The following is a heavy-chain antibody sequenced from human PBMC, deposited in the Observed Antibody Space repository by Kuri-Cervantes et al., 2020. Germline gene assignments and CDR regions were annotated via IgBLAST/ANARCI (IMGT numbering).Heavy chain of an antibody. CDR1: GFTFSSYG. J-gene: IGHJ4*02. CDR2: IRYDGSSM. CDR3: AKDQMTTNVFDY. D-gene: IGHD4-11*01. Sequence: GESLKISCAASGFTFSSYGMHWVRQSPGKGLEWVAFIRYDGSSMYYADSVKGRFTISRDNSKNTLYLQMISLRTEDTAVYYCAKDQMTTNVFDYWGQGTLVTVSS. V-gene: IGHV3-30*02.